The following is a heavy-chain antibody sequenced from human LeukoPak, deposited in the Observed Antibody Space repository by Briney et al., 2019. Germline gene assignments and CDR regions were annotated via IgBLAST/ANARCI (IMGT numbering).Heavy chain of an antibody. Sequence: SETLSLTCTVSGGSICSGGHYCSWIRQHPAKGLEWIGYIYYSGSAYYNPSLESRVTISIDTSKNQFSLKLTSVTAADTAVYFCARGTLRLFDYWGQGTLVTVSS. CDR1: GGSICSGGHY. D-gene: IGHD5/OR15-5a*01. V-gene: IGHV4-31*03. J-gene: IGHJ4*02. CDR3: ARGTLRLFDY. CDR2: IYYSGSA.